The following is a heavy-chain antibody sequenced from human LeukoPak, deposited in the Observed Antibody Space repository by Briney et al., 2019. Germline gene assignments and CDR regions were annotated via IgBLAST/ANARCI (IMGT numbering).Heavy chain of an antibody. Sequence: GGSLRLSCAASGFTFSSYAMSWVRQAPGKGLEWVSAISGSGGSTYYADSVKGRFTISRDNAKNTLYLQMSSLRAEDTAVYYCAKPTTVTTRGSFDYWGQGTLVTVSS. V-gene: IGHV3-23*01. D-gene: IGHD4-17*01. CDR1: GFTFSSYA. CDR3: AKPTTVTTRGSFDY. J-gene: IGHJ4*02. CDR2: ISGSGGST.